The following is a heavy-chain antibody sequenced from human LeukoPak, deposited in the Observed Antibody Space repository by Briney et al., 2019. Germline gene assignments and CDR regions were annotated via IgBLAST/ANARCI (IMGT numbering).Heavy chain of an antibody. V-gene: IGHV3-30*03. J-gene: IGHJ4*02. CDR3: ARVPPSSGWANY. D-gene: IGHD6-19*01. CDR1: GFTFSSYG. CDR2: ISYDGSNK. Sequence: GGSLRLSCAASGFTFSSYGMHWVRQAPGKGLEWVAVISYDGSNKYYTDSVKGRFTISRDNSKNTLYLQMNSLRAEDTAVYYCARVPPSSGWANYWGQGTLVTVSS.